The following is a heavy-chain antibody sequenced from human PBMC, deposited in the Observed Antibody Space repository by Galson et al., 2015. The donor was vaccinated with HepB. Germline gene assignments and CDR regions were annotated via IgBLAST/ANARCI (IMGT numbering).Heavy chain of an antibody. CDR1: GGTFSSYA. CDR2: IIPIFGIA. D-gene: IGHD3-3*01. CDR3: AREASPVWSGYYKDYYYGMDV. V-gene: IGHV1-69*13. Sequence: SVKVSCKASGGTFSSYAISWVRQAPGQGLEWMGGIIPIFGIANYAQKFQGRVTITADESTSTAYMELSSLRSEDTAVYYCAREASPVWSGYYKDYYYGMDVWGQGTTVTVSS. J-gene: IGHJ6*02.